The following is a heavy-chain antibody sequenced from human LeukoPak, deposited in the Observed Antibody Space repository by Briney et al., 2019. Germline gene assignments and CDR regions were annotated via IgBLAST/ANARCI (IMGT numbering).Heavy chain of an antibody. J-gene: IGHJ5*02. D-gene: IGHD3-22*01. V-gene: IGHV4-34*01. CDR2: INHSGST. CDR1: GGSFSGYY. CDR3: ARLRKDYDSSGYYWARYNWFDP. Sequence: SETLSLTCAVYGGSFSGYYWSWIRQPPGKGLEWIGEINHSGSTNYNPSLKSRVTISVDKSKNQFSLKLSSVTAADTAVYYCARLRKDYDSSGYYWARYNWFDPWGQGTLVTVSS.